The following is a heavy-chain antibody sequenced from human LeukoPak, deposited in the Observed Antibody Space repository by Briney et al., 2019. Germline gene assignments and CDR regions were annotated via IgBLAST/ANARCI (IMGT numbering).Heavy chain of an antibody. Sequence: HPGGSLRLSCAASGFTFSSYAMSWVRPAPGKGLEGVTAVSGSGGSTYYADSVKGRFTISRDNSKNTLYLQMNSLRAEDTAVYYCAKGFSGSYYVYYYYMDVWGKGTTVTVSS. CDR3: AKGFSGSYYVYYYYMDV. D-gene: IGHD1-26*01. J-gene: IGHJ6*03. CDR1: GFTFSSYA. CDR2: VSGSGGST. V-gene: IGHV3-23*01.